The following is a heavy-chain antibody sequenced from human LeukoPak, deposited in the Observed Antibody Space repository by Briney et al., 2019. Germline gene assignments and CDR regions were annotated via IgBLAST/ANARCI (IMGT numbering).Heavy chain of an antibody. J-gene: IGHJ4*02. Sequence: AASVKVSCKASGYTFTGYYMHLVRQAPGQGLEWMGRSNPNSGGTNYAQKFQGRVTMTRDTSISTAYMDLSSLRSEDTAVYYCASHPADTSDWYFFDYWGQGTLVTVSS. CDR3: ASHPADTSDWYFFDY. CDR2: SNPNSGGT. D-gene: IGHD6-19*01. V-gene: IGHV1-2*02. CDR1: GYTFTGYY.